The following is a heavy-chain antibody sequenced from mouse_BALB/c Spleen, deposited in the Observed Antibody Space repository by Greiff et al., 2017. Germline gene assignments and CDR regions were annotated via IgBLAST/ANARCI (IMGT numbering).Heavy chain of an antibody. Sequence: QVQLKESGAELVRPGTSVKVSCKASGYAFTNYLIEWVKQRPGQGLEWIGVINPGSGGTNYNEKFKGKATLTADKSSSTAFMQLSSLTSDDSAVYFCARSDYAYWGQGTLVTVSA. CDR2: INPGSGGT. V-gene: IGHV1-54*01. CDR1: GYAFTNYL. CDR3: ARSDYAY. D-gene: IGHD2-13*01. J-gene: IGHJ3*01.